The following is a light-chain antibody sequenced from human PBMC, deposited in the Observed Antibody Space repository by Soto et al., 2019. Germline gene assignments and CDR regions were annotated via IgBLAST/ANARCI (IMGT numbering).Light chain of an antibody. CDR1: QSVSSSY. V-gene: IGKV3-20*01. CDR3: QQTYRTPLT. CDR2: GAS. J-gene: IGKJ4*01. Sequence: DIVLTQSPGTLSLSPGERATLSFRASQSVSSSYLAWYQQKPGQAPRLLIYGASNRATGTPDRFSGSGSGTDFTLTISSLQPDDFATYSCQQTYRTPLTFGGGTKVDIK.